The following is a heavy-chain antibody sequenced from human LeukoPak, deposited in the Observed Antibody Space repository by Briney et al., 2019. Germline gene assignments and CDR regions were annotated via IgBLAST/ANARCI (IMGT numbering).Heavy chain of an antibody. J-gene: IGHJ4*02. CDR3: ARPRGYSGRYFDY. CDR1: GGSISSYY. Sequence: KTSETLSLTCTVSGGSISSYYWSWSRQPAGKVLEWIGRIYISGSTNYNPSLKSRVTISVDTSKNQFSLKLSSVTAADTAVYYCARPRGYSGRYFDYWGQGTLVTVSS. CDR2: IYISGST. V-gene: IGHV4-4*07. D-gene: IGHD5-12*01.